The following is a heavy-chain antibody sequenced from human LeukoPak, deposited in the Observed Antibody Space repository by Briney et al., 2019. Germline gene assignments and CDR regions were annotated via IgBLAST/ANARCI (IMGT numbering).Heavy chain of an antibody. J-gene: IGHJ1*01. CDR3: AKDNYYDSSGYYGEYFQH. D-gene: IGHD3-22*01. CDR2: ISGSGGST. CDR1: GFTVSSNY. Sequence: GGSLRLSCAASGFTVSSNYMSWVRQAPGKGLEWVSGISGSGGSTYYADSVKGRFTISRDNSKNTLSLQMNSLRAEDTAVYYCAKDNYYDSSGYYGEYFQHWGQGTLVTVSS. V-gene: IGHV3-23*01.